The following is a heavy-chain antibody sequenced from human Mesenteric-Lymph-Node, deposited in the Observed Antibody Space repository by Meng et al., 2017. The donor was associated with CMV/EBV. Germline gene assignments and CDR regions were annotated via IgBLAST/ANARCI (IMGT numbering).Heavy chain of an antibody. CDR3: TRDGPDYGDYINFDY. J-gene: IGHJ4*02. D-gene: IGHD4-17*01. CDR2: VNPNSGGT. V-gene: IGHV1-2*02. CDR1: GYTFTGYY. Sequence: ASVKVSCKASGYTFTGYYIHWVRQAPGQGLEWMGWVNPNSGGTNYAQKFQGRVTMTRDTSISTAYMELNRLTSDDTAVYYCTRDGPDYGDYINFDYWGQGTQVTVSS.